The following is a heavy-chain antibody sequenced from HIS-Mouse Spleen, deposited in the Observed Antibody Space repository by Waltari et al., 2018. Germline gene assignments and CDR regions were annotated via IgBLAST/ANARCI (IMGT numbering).Heavy chain of an antibody. V-gene: IGHV3-30*18. D-gene: IGHD1-26*01. CDR1: GFTFSSYG. CDR3: AKSGEMAEGYYYGMDV. J-gene: IGHJ6*02. Sequence: QVQLLESGGGVVQPGRTLSLSCAASGFTFSSYGIHWVLPVSCQGLEWVAVISYDGSNKYYADSVKGRFTISRDNSKNTLYLQMNSLRAEDTAVYYCAKSGEMAEGYYYGMDVWGQGTTVTVSS. CDR2: ISYDGSNK.